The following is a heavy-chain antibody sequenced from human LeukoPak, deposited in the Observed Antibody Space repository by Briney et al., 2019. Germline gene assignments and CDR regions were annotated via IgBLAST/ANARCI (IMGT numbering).Heavy chain of an antibody. D-gene: IGHD5-24*01. Sequence: GGSLRLSCAASGFTFSSYAMSWVRQAPGKGLECVSAISGSGGSPYYADSVKGRFTISRDNSKNTLYLQMNGLRAEETAVYYCAKQDAYNSGGPADWGQGTLVTVSS. CDR2: ISGSGGSP. J-gene: IGHJ4*02. CDR1: GFTFSSYA. V-gene: IGHV3-23*01. CDR3: AKQDAYNSGGPAD.